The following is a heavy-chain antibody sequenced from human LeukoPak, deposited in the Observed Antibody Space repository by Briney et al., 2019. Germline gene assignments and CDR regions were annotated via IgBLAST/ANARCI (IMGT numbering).Heavy chain of an antibody. V-gene: IGHV3-15*01. D-gene: IGHD4-11*01. CDR2: IKSRGGGGTA. CDR3: TWMTTIVTVDF. CDR1: GIKLSDAW. J-gene: IGHJ4*02. Sequence: PGRSLRLSCVVSGIKLSDAWMSWVRHAPREGLEWVGRIKSRGGGGTADYAAPVKGRFTISRDDSENTVYLLMDSLQTEDTAVYYCTWMTTIVTVDFWGQGTLVTVSS.